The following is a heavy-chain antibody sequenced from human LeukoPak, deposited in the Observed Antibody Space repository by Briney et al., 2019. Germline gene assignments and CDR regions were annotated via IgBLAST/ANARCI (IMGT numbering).Heavy chain of an antibody. Sequence: PSETLSLTCAVDGGSFCGYYWSWMRPPPGKGLEWIGEINHSRGTNYNPSLRSRATISVDTTKKHFSLKLSSVTAADTAVYYCARVLLRVAQQPSRFDYWGQGTLVSVSS. CDR1: GGSFCGYY. V-gene: IGHV4-34*01. CDR3: ARVLLRVAQQPSRFDY. D-gene: IGHD6-13*01. CDR2: INHSRGT. J-gene: IGHJ4*02.